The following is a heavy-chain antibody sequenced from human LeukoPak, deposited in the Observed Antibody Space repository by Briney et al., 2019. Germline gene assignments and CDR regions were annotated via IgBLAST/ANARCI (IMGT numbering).Heavy chain of an antibody. CDR2: IILIFGTA. V-gene: IGHV1-69*13. CDR3: ARGEVPPHYFDY. Sequence: SVKVSCKASGGTFSSYAISWVRRAPGQGLEWVGGIILIFGTANYAQKFQGRVTITADESTNTAYMELSSLRSEDTAVYYCARGEVPPHYFDYWGQGTLVTVSS. CDR1: GGTFSSYA. J-gene: IGHJ4*02.